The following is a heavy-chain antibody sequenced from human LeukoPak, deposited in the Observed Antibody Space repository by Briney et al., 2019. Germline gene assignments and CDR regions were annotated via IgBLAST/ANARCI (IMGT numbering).Heavy chain of an antibody. D-gene: IGHD3-16*02. V-gene: IGHV1-18*04. CDR2: IRAYNGNT. CDR1: GYTFTSYG. Sequence: ASVTVSCKASGYTFTSYGMSWVRLAPGPGLEWMGWIRAYNGNTNDAQKLQGRVTMTTDTSTSTAYMELRSLRSDDTAVYYCARALMITFGGVIVNGPYYFDYWGQGTLVTVSS. CDR3: ARALMITFGGVIVNGPYYFDY. J-gene: IGHJ4*02.